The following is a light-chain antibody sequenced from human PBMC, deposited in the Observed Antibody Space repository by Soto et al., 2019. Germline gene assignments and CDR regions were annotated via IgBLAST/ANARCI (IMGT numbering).Light chain of an antibody. J-gene: IGLJ2*01. CDR3: QSYDSSLSVV. V-gene: IGLV1-40*01. CDR1: SSNIGAGYD. CDR2: GNS. Sequence: QSVLTQPPSVSGAPGQRVTISCTGSSSNIGAGYDVHWYQQLPGTAPKLLIYGNSNRPSGVPDRFSGSKSGTSASLAITGLQAEDEADYYCQSYDSSLSVVFGGGTQLNV.